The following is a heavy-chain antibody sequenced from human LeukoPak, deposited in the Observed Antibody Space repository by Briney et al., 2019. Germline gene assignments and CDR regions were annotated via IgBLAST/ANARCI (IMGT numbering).Heavy chain of an antibody. V-gene: IGHV4-34*01. CDR2: INHSGST. CDR1: GGSFSGYY. CDR3: ARGLYKVGATLDY. J-gene: IGHJ4*02. Sequence: PSETPSLTCAVYGGSFSGYYWSWIRQPPGKGLEWIGEINHSGSTNYNPSLKSRVTISVDTSKNQFSLKLSSVTAADTAVYYCARGLYKVGATLDYWGQGTLVTVSS. D-gene: IGHD1-26*01.